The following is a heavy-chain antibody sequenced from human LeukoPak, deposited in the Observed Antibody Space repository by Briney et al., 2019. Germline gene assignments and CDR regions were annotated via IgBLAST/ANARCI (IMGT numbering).Heavy chain of an antibody. CDR3: AKDRILTGYYPLYYFDY. D-gene: IGHD3-9*01. V-gene: IGHV3-23*01. CDR1: GFTFSSYA. Sequence: GGSLRLSCAASGFTFSSYAMSWVRQAPGKGLEWVSGISGGGSSTYYADSVKGRFTTSRDNSKNTLYLQMNSLRAEDTAIYYCAKDRILTGYYPLYYFDYWGQGTLVTVSS. J-gene: IGHJ4*02. CDR2: ISGGGSST.